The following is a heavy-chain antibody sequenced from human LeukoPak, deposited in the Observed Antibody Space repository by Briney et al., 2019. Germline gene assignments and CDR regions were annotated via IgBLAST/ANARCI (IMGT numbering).Heavy chain of an antibody. D-gene: IGHD2-2*01. CDR3: AKDIRPKAAAMYYFDY. Sequence: GRSLRLSCAASGFTFDDYAMHWVRQAPGKGLEWVSGISGSIGYADSVKGRFTISRDNAKKSLYLQMNSLRAEDTALYYCAKDIRPKAAAMYYFDYWGQGTLVTVSS. V-gene: IGHV3-9*01. J-gene: IGHJ4*02. CDR2: ISGSI. CDR1: GFTFDDYA.